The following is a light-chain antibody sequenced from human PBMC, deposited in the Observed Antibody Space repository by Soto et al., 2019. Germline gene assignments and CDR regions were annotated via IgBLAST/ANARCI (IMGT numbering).Light chain of an antibody. CDR2: GAS. Sequence: EIVLTQSPGTLSLSPGERATLSCRASQSVSSRYSTWYQQKPGQAPRLLIYGASSRATGIPDRFSGSGSGTDFTLTISRLEPEDFAVYYCQQYTDSAGFTFGPGTKVDIK. J-gene: IGKJ3*01. CDR1: QSVSSRY. V-gene: IGKV3-20*01. CDR3: QQYTDSAGFT.